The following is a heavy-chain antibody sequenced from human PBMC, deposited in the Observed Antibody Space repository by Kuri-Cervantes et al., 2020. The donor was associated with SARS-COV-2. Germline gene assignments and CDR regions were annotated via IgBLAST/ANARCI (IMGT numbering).Heavy chain of an antibody. CDR1: GFKFDDYG. Sequence: GESLKISCAASGFKFDDYGMSWVRQAPGKGLEWVSGISGNGGIRVHADSVMGRFTISRDNAKNSLYLQMNSLRVEDTALYYCARENEASSLTRWFDPWGQGTLVTVSS. CDR3: ARENEASSLTRWFDP. J-gene: IGHJ5*02. CDR2: ISGNGGIR. D-gene: IGHD1-1*01. V-gene: IGHV3-20*04.